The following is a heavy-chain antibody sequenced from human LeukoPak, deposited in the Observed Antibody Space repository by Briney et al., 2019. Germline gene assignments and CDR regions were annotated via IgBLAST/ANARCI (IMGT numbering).Heavy chain of an antibody. CDR2: ISTSGDNT. CDR3: AKTPFRLEKVITDY. V-gene: IGHV3-23*01. J-gene: IGHJ4*02. Sequence: PGGSLRLSCAASGFTFSTYAMSWVRQAPGKGLEWVSAISTSGDNTYYADSVKGRFTISRDNSKNTLYLQMNSLRAEDTAVYYCAKTPFRLEKVITDYWGQGTLVTVSS. CDR1: GFTFSTYA. D-gene: IGHD3-22*01.